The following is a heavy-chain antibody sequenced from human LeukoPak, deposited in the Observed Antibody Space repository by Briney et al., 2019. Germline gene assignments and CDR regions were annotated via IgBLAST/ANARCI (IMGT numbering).Heavy chain of an antibody. J-gene: IGHJ4*02. V-gene: IGHV4-4*02. D-gene: IGHD5-12*01. CDR2: IYHSGST. CDR1: GGSISSSNW. Sequence: PSETLSLTCAVSGGSISSSNWWSWVRQPPGKGLEWIGEIYHSGSTNYNPSLKSRVTISVDTSKNQFSLKLSSVTAADTAVYYCARQPNGWLRNPFDYWGQGTLVTVSS. CDR3: ARQPNGWLRNPFDY.